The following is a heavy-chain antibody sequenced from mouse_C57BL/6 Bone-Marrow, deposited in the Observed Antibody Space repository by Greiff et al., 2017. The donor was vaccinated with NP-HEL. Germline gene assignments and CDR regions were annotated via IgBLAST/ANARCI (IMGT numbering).Heavy chain of an antibody. CDR1: GYTFTSSG. Sequence: QVQLKESGAELARPGASVKLSCKASGYTFTSSGISWVKQRTGQGLEWIGEIYPRSGNTYYTEKFKGKATLTADKSSSTAYMELRSLTSEDSAVYFCARLDYGDYWGQGTTLTVSS. V-gene: IGHV1-81*01. J-gene: IGHJ2*01. CDR3: ARLDYGDY. CDR2: IYPRSGNT.